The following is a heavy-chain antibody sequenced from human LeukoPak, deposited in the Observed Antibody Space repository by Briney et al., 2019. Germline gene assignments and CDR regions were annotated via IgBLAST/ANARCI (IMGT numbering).Heavy chain of an antibody. CDR3: ARDSSGWGTYMVRGTHFDY. V-gene: IGHV4-30-4*08. Sequence: PSETLSLTCAVSGGSISSGDYHWTWIRQPPGKGLEWIGFIYYSGSTYYNPSLRSRVSISRDTSKNQFSLTLSSVTAADTAVYYCARDSSGWGTYMVRGTHFDYWGQGALVAVSS. CDR1: GGSISSGDYH. CDR2: IYYSGST. J-gene: IGHJ4*02. D-gene: IGHD3-10*01.